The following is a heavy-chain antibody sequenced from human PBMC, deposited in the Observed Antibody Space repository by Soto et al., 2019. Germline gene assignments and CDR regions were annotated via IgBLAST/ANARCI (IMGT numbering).Heavy chain of an antibody. J-gene: IGHJ4*02. D-gene: IGHD4-17*01. V-gene: IGHV3-23*01. CDR3: AKIGTVTLCMYDY. CDR2: ISGSGGST. Sequence: EVQLLESGGGLVQPGGSLRLSCAASGFTFSSYAMSWVRQAPGKGLEWVSAISGSGGSTYYADSVKGRVTISRDNSKNTLYLQMNSMRAEDTAVYYCAKIGTVTLCMYDYWGQGTLVTVFS. CDR1: GFTFSSYA.